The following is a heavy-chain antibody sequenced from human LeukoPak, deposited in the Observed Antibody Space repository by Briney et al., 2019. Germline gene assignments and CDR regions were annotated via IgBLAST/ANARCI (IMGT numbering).Heavy chain of an antibody. V-gene: IGHV3-33*01. CDR1: GLTFNLYP. J-gene: IGHJ5*02. CDR2: VWADGSNT. Sequence: GGSLRLSCTASGLTFNLYPMHWVRQAPGKGLEWVGVVWADGSNTYYGDSVKGRFTISRDNSENTLYLQMNSLRIDDTAVYYCARCLPSEGYWLDTWGQGTLVTVSS. CDR3: ARCLPSEGYWLDT. D-gene: IGHD2-15*01.